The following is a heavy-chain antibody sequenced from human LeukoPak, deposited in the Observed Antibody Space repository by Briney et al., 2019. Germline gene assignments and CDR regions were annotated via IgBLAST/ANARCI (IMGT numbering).Heavy chain of an antibody. V-gene: IGHV1-69*13. D-gene: IGHD2-2*02. CDR1: GGTFSSYA. Sequence: SVKVSCKASGGTFSSYAISWVRQAPGQGLEWMGGIIPIFGTANYAQKFQGRITITADESTSTAYMELSSLRSEDTAVYYCASFLGEDCSSTSCYIASWFDPWGQGTLVTVSS. CDR3: ASFLGEDCSSTSCYIASWFDP. CDR2: IIPIFGTA. J-gene: IGHJ5*02.